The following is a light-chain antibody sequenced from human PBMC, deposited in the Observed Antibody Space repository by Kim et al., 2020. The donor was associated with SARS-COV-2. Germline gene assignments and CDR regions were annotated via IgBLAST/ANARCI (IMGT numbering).Light chain of an antibody. J-gene: IGKJ2*01. V-gene: IGKV3-15*01. CDR1: QSVTDN. Sequence: EILMTQSPATLSVSPGETATLSCRASQSVTDNLAWYQQKPGQAPRLLIYGASTRATGIPARFSGSGSGTDFTLIISSLQSDDFALYYCQHYDTWPPETFGQGTKLEI. CDR3: QHYDTWPPET. CDR2: GAS.